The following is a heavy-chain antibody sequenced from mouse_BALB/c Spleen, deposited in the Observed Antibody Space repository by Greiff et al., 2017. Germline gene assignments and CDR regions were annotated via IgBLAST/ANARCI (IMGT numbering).Heavy chain of an antibody. Sequence: QVQLQQSGPELVKPGASVKISCKASGYAFSSSWMNWVKQRPGQGLEWIGRIYPGDGDTNYNGKFKGKATLTADKSSSTAYMQLSSLTSVDSAVYFCARWGYYDGAYWGQGTLVTVSA. CDR1: GYAFSSSW. CDR2: IYPGDGDT. J-gene: IGHJ3*01. CDR3: ARWGYYDGAY. D-gene: IGHD2-4*01. V-gene: IGHV1-82*01.